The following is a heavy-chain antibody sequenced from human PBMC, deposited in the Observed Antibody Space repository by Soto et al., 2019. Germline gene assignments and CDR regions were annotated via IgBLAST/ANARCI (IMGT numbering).Heavy chain of an antibody. V-gene: IGHV1-18*01. CDR1: GYTFNSYG. J-gene: IGHJ4*02. Sequence: QVQLVQSGGEVKKPGASVKVSCKASGYTFNSYGIAWVRQAPGQGLEWMGWINAYNGNTDYAQKLQGRITMTTDTSTSTAYMELRSLRSDDTAVYYCARGRIRPFLEWLFYGDYWGQGTLVTVSS. CDR3: ARGRIRPFLEWLFYGDY. D-gene: IGHD3-3*02. CDR2: INAYNGNT.